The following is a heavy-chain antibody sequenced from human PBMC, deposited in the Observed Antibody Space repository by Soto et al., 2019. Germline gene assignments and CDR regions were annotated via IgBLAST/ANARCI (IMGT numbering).Heavy chain of an antibody. CDR2: ISYDGSNK. CDR1: GFTFSSYA. D-gene: IGHD3-16*01. CDR3: AREVGGGFDY. Sequence: GGSLRLSCAASGFTFSSYAMHWARQAPGKGLEWVAVISYDGSNKYYADSVKGRFTISRDNSKNTLYLQMNSLRAEDTAVYYCAREVGGGFDYWGQGTLVTVSS. V-gene: IGHV3-30*04. J-gene: IGHJ4*02.